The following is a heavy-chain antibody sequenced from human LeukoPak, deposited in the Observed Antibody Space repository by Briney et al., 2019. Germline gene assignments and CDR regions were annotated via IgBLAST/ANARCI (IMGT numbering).Heavy chain of an antibody. CDR1: GFTFSSYG. J-gene: IGHJ4*02. Sequence: GGSLRLSCAASGFTFSSYGMHWVRQAPGKGLEWVAVISYDGSNKYYADSVKGRFTISRDNSKNTLYLQMNSLRAEDTAVYYCARVGIAGLDYWGQGTLVTVSS. CDR3: ARVGIAGLDY. V-gene: IGHV3-30*03. CDR2: ISYDGSNK. D-gene: IGHD6-13*01.